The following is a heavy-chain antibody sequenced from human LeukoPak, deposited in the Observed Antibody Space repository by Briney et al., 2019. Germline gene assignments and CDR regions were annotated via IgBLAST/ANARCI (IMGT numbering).Heavy chain of an antibody. CDR3: ARAGRQWLVQFDY. CDR2: ISGSGGST. Sequence: GGSLRLSCAASGFTFASYAMSWFRQAPGKGLEWVSSISGSGGSTYYIDSVKGRFTISRDNSKNTLYLQMNSLRAEDTAVYYCARAGRQWLVQFDYWGQGTLVTVSS. CDR1: GFTFASYA. J-gene: IGHJ4*02. V-gene: IGHV3-23*01. D-gene: IGHD6-19*01.